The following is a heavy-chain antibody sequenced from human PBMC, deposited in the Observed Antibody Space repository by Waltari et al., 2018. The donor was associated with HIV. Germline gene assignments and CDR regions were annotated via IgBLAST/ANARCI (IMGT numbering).Heavy chain of an antibody. CDR3: ALGVFNPPVREYWSGYAES. D-gene: IGHD3-3*01. J-gene: IGHJ4*02. CDR2: INQVGKMP. V-gene: IGHV3-7*01. CDR1: GFPFGTYS. Sequence: EVQLAQSRGGLVQSRGSLTLSWEATGFPFGTYSWPLAPATPGKGLQWVSNINQVGKMPHYTGSVKGRFTISRHNPNNTLYHRIDNLGVDDTSFYYCALGVFNPPVREYWSGYAESWGQGVLVVVSA.